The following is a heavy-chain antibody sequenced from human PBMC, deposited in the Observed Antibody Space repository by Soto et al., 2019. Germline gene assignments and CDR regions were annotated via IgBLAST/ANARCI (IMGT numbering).Heavy chain of an antibody. V-gene: IGHV4-31*03. CDR2: IYYSGST. J-gene: IGHJ5*02. Sequence: QVQLQESGPGLVKPSQTLSLTCTVSSGSISSGGYYWSWIRQHPGKGLEWIGYIYYSGSTYYNPSLKSRVTISVDTSKNQFSLKLSSVTAADTAVYYCARRGDGDYGNWFDPWGQGTLVTVSS. D-gene: IGHD4-17*01. CDR3: ARRGDGDYGNWFDP. CDR1: SGSISSGGYY.